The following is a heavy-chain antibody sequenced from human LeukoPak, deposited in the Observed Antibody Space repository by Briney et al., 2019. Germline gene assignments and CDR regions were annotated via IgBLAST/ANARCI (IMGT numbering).Heavy chain of an antibody. CDR2: RSSSSYT. Sequence: PGGSLRLSCAASGFTFSSYAMNWVRQAPGKGLKCISYRSSSSYTNYADSVKGRFTISRDNAKNSLYLQMNSLRAEDTAVYYCARGDYDSSGYYEVWGQGTPVTVSS. CDR1: GFTFSSYA. J-gene: IGHJ4*02. V-gene: IGHV3-21*05. D-gene: IGHD3-22*01. CDR3: ARGDYDSSGYYEV.